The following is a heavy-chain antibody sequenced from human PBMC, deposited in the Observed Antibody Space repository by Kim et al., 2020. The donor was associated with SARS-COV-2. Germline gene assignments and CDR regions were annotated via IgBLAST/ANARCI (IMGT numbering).Heavy chain of an antibody. J-gene: IGHJ4*01. CDR2: ISWNSGSI. Sequence: GGSLRLSCAVSGFTFDDYAMHWVRQAPGKGLEWVSGISWNSGSIGYADSVKGRFTISRDNAKNSLYLQMNSLRAEDTALYYYAKDLNYYDSSGLVDYWG. D-gene: IGHD3-22*01. CDR1: GFTFDDYA. V-gene: IGHV3-9*01. CDR3: AKDLNYYDSSGLVDY.